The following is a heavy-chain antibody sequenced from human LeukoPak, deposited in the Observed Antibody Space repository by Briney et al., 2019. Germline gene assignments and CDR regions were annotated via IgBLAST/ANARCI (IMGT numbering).Heavy chain of an antibody. D-gene: IGHD4-17*01. CDR2: ISSSSSYI. V-gene: IGHV3-21*01. J-gene: IGHJ4*02. CDR3: ARAHTYGDYSYYFDY. CDR1: GFTFSSYS. Sequence: GGSLRLSCAASGFTFSSYSMNWARQAPGKGLEWVSSISSSSSYIYYADSVKGRFTISRDNAKNSLYLQMNSLRAEDTAVYYCARAHTYGDYSYYFDYWGQGTLVTVSS.